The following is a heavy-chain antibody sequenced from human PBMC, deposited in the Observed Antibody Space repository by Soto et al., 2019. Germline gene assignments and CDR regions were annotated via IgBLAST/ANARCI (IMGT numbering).Heavy chain of an antibody. V-gene: IGHV1-3*01. CDR1: GYTFTSYA. J-gene: IGHJ5*02. CDR3: ARPYSSGWYWFDP. D-gene: IGHD6-19*01. Sequence: QVQLVQSGAEVKKPGASVKVSCKASGYTFTSYAMHWVRQAPGQRLEWMGWINAGNGNTKYSQKFQGRDTITRDTSASTAYMELSSLRSEDTAVYYCARPYSSGWYWFDPWGQGTLVTVSS. CDR2: INAGNGNT.